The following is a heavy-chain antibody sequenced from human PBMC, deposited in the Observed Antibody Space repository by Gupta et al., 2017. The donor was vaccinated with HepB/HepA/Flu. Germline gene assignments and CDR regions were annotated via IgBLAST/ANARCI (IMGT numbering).Heavy chain of an antibody. Sequence: EVQLVESGGGLVKPGGSLRLSCAASGFTFSSYSMNWVRQATGKGLEWVSSISSSSSYIYYADSVKGRFTIARDNAKNSLYLQMNSLRAEDTAVYYCAGDNCSIPAATGSRGEKSHYFDYWGQGTLVTVSS. CDR1: GFTFSSYS. V-gene: IGHV3-21*01. CDR2: ISSSSSYI. CDR3: AGDNCSIPAATGSRGEKSHYFDY. J-gene: IGHJ4*02. D-gene: IGHD2-2*01.